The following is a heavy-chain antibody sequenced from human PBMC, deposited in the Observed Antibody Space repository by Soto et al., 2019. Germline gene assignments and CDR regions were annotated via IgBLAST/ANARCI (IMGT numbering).Heavy chain of an antibody. D-gene: IGHD3-10*01. V-gene: IGHV1-69*01. Sequence: QVQVVQSGVEVRRPGSSVKVSCKASGDTFKNCVISWVRQAPGQGLEWMGGIIPLFGTTDFAQRFQGRLTITTDESTPTAYMELSRLRSEDPATYHCAAELGFGKLSVVWGQGTTVIVSS. CDR3: AAELGFGKLSVV. CDR2: IIPLFGTT. J-gene: IGHJ6*02. CDR1: GDTFKNCV.